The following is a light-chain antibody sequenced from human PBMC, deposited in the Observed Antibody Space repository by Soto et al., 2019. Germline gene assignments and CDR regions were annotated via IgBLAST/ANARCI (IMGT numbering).Light chain of an antibody. Sequence: VLRQSPGTLSLSPGERATLSCRASQTLSNRHLAWYQQKPGQAPRLLIYGSSSRATDIPDRFSGSGSGTDFTLTISTLEPEDFAIYYCQQYGYSRTFGQGTKVDIK. J-gene: IGKJ1*01. CDR2: GSS. V-gene: IGKV3-20*01. CDR3: QQYGYSRT. CDR1: QTLSNRH.